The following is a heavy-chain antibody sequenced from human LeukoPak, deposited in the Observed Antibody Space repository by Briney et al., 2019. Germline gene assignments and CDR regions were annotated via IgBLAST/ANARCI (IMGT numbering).Heavy chain of an antibody. CDR1: GYTFTDSY. CDR3: TSDTYYYDSTGLGHWFDP. Sequence: ASVKVSCKTSGYTFTDSYIHWVRQVPGQGLEWMGRINPNSGDPNYPQKFQGRVTMTWDTSISTAYMELSSLRSDDTAVYYCTSDTYYYDSTGLGHWFDPWGQGTLVTVSS. CDR2: INPNSGDP. J-gene: IGHJ5*02. V-gene: IGHV1-2*06. D-gene: IGHD3-22*01.